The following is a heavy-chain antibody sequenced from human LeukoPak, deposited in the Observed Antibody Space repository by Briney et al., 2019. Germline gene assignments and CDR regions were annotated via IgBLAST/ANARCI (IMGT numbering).Heavy chain of an antibody. J-gene: IGHJ5*02. D-gene: IGHD6-13*01. Sequence: SVKVSCKASGGTFSSYAISWVRQAPGQGLEWMGGIIPIFGTSNYAQKFQGRVTITTDESTSTAYMELSSLRYEDTAVYYCARDTPLDDSSSWYPHWFDPWGQGTLVTVSS. CDR3: ARDTPLDDSSSWYPHWFDP. CDR1: GGTFSSYA. V-gene: IGHV1-69*05. CDR2: IIPIFGTS.